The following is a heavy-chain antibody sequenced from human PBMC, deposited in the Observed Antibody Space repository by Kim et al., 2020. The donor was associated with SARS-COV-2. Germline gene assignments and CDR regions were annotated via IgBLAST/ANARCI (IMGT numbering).Heavy chain of an antibody. CDR1: GFTFSSYA. V-gene: IGHV3-30*04. CDR2: ISYDGSNK. Sequence: GGSLRLSCAASGFTFSSYAMHWVRQAPGKGLEWVAVISYDGSNKYYADSVKGRFTISRDNSKNTLYLQMNSLRAEDTAVYYCARARIQNYYGMDVWGQGTTVTVSS. D-gene: IGHD2-21*01. CDR3: ARARIQNYYGMDV. J-gene: IGHJ6*02.